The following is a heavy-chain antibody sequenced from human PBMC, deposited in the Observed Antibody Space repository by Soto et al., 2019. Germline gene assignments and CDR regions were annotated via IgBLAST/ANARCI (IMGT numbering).Heavy chain of an antibody. CDR2: ISAYNGNT. J-gene: IGHJ5*02. CDR1: GYTFTSHG. D-gene: IGHD6-19*01. CDR3: ACVLRGWAGASHNEFGP. V-gene: IGHV1-18*04. Sequence: GASVKVSGKASGYTFTSHGISWVRQAPGQGLEWMGWISAYNGNTNYAQKLQGRVTMTTDTSTSTAYMETRSLRSDDTAVYYCACVLRGWAGASHNEFGPWGQGNLVTACS.